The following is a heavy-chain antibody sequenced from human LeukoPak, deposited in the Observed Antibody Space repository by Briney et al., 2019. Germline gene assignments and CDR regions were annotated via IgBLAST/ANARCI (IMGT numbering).Heavy chain of an antibody. Sequence: ASVKVSCKVSGYTLTELSMHWVRQAPGKGLEWMGGFDPEDGETIYAQKFQGRVTMTEDTSTDTAYMELSSLRSEDTAVYYCATAVDTAMVFAFDIWGQGTMVTVSS. V-gene: IGHV1-24*01. CDR1: GYTLTELS. CDR3: ATAVDTAMVFAFDI. CDR2: FDPEDGET. D-gene: IGHD5-18*01. J-gene: IGHJ3*02.